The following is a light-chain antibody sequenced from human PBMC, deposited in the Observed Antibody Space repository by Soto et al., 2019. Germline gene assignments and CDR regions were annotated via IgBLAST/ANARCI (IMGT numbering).Light chain of an antibody. CDR3: QQYDNLPGYT. CDR1: QDIGNN. V-gene: IGKV1-33*01. J-gene: IGKJ2*01. CDR2: DAS. Sequence: DIQMTQSPSSLSASVGDRVTITCQASQDIGNNLNWYQQKPGKAPNLLIYDASNLETGVPSRFSGGGSGRDFTFTISTLQPENIATYYCQQYDNLPGYTFGQGTKLEIK.